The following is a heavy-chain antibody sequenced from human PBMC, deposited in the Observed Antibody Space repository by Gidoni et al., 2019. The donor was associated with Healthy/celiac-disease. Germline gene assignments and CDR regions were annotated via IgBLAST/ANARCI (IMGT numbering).Heavy chain of an antibody. CDR1: GYTFTSHY. CDR2: INPSGGST. J-gene: IGHJ3*02. Sequence: QAQLVQSGAEVKKPGASVKVSCKAAGYTFTSHYMHWVLQAPGQGLEWMGIINPSGGSTSYAQKFQGRVTMTRDTSTSTVYMELSSLRSEDTAVYYCASRAYYYDSSGYNDAFDIWGQGTMVTVSS. D-gene: IGHD3-22*01. CDR3: ASRAYYYDSSGYNDAFDI. V-gene: IGHV1-46*01.